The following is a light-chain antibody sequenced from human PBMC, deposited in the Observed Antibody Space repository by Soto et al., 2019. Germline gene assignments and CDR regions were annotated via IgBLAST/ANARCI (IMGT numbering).Light chain of an antibody. V-gene: IGKV1-39*01. CDR3: QQSYTAPRVT. Sequence: DIQMTQSPSSLSASVGDRVTITCRTSQSIGSDLNWYQQKPGKAPKLLIYSATNLQSGVPSRFRGAAWGTDFTLSISPLQPEDFAFYYCQQSYTAPRVTFGPGTK. J-gene: IGKJ3*01. CDR2: SAT. CDR1: QSIGSD.